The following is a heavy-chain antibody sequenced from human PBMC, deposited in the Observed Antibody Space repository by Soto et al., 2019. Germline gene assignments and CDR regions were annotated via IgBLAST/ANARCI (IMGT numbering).Heavy chain of an antibody. CDR3: AKVHDSSGYYSFYFDY. Sequence: GGSLRLSCAASGFTFSSYAMSWVRQAPGKGLEWVSAISGSGGSTYYADSVKGRFTISRDNSKNTLYLQMNSLRAEDTAVYYCAKVHDSSGYYSFYFDYWGQGTLVTVSS. CDR1: GFTFSSYA. D-gene: IGHD3-22*01. CDR2: ISGSGGST. J-gene: IGHJ4*02. V-gene: IGHV3-23*01.